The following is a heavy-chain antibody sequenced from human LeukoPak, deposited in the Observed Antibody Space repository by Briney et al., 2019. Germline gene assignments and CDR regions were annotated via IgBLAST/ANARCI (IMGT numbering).Heavy chain of an antibody. CDR3: AKDGNWARFEN. Sequence: PGGSLRLSCAASGFTFSTYGMHWVRQAPGKGLEWVAFIRYDGRNKYYADSVKGRFTISRDNSKNTLYLQMNSPRAEDTAAYYCAKDGNWARFENWGQGTLVTVSS. J-gene: IGHJ4*02. V-gene: IGHV3-30*02. CDR1: GFTFSTYG. D-gene: IGHD7-27*01. CDR2: IRYDGRNK.